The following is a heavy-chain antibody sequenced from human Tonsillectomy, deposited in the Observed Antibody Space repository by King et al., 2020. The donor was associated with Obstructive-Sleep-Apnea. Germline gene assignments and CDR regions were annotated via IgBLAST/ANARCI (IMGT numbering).Heavy chain of an antibody. V-gene: IGHV4-39*01. J-gene: IGHJ4*02. CDR1: GGSISSSSYY. CDR3: ARKAYDILTGYYPHFDY. CDR2: IYYSVST. D-gene: IGHD3-9*01. Sequence: QLQLQESGPGLVKPSETLSLTCTVSGGSISSSSYYWGWIRQPPGKGLEWIGSIYYSVSTYSNPSLKSRVTISVDTSKNRFSLKLSSVTAADTAVYYCARKAYDILTGYYPHFDYWGQGTLVTVSS.